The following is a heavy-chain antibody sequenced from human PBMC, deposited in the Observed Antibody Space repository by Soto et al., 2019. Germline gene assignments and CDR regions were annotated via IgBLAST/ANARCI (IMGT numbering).Heavy chain of an antibody. J-gene: IGHJ4*02. V-gene: IGHV1-58*01. D-gene: IGHD3-22*01. CDR3: AADFYPHYDSSGYYYSATDY. CDR2: IVVGSGNT. CDR1: GFTFTSSA. Sequence: SVKVSCKASGFTFTSSAVQWVRQARGQRLEWIGWIVVGSGNTNYAQKFQERVTITRDMSTSTAYMGLSSLRSEDTAVYYCAADFYPHYDSSGYYYSATDYWGQGTLVTVSS.